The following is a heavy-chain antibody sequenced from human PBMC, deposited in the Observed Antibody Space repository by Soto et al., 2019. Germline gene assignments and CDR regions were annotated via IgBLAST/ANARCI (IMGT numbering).Heavy chain of an antibody. CDR3: ARDDVYYDRSGYRAPTNWFAP. V-gene: IGHV3-30-3*01. CDR1: GFTFSSYA. Sequence: GGSLRLSCAASGFTFSSYAMHWVRQAPGKGLEWVAVISYDGSNKYYADSVKGRFTISRDNSKNTLYLQMNSLRAEDTAVYYCARDDVYYDRSGYRAPTNWFAPWGKGTLVTVSP. J-gene: IGHJ5*02. CDR2: ISYDGSNK. D-gene: IGHD3-22*01.